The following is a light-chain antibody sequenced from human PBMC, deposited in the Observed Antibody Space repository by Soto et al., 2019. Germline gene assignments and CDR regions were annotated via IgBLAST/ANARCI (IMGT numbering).Light chain of an antibody. CDR3: SSYRSDRGRV. Sequence: QSALTQPASVSGSPGQPITISCTGTSNDIGDYDYVSWYQQHPGKAPKLLIYEVNNRPSGVSNHFSGSKSGNTASLTISGLQAEDEADYYCSSYRSDRGRVFGTGTKLTVL. CDR2: EVN. J-gene: IGLJ1*01. CDR1: SNDIGDYDY. V-gene: IGLV2-14*01.